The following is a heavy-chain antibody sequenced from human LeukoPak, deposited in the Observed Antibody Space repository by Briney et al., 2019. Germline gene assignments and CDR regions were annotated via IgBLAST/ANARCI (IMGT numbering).Heavy chain of an antibody. CDR2: ISWNSGTT. CDR1: GFTFDDYA. Sequence: GGSLRLSCAASGFTFDDYAMHWVRHSPGKGLEWVSGISWNSGTTGYVDSVKGRFTISRDNAKNSLYLQMNSLKIEDTALYYCAKGRRYFDWSKTYYFDSWGQGTLVTVSS. V-gene: IGHV3-9*01. CDR3: AKGRRYFDWSKTYYFDS. D-gene: IGHD3-9*01. J-gene: IGHJ4*02.